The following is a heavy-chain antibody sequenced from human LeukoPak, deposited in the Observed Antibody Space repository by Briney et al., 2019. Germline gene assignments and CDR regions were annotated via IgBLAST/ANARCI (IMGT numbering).Heavy chain of an antibody. CDR3: ARRDIAARLNWFDP. CDR2: IYYSGST. J-gene: IGHJ5*02. V-gene: IGHV4-39*01. CDR1: GGSISSSRYY. D-gene: IGHD6-6*01. Sequence: SETLFLTCAASGGSISSSRYYWGWIRQPPGKGLEWIGNIYYSGSTYYNPSLKSRVTISLDTSKNQFSLKLSSVTAADTAVYYCARRDIAARLNWFDPWGQGTLVTVSS.